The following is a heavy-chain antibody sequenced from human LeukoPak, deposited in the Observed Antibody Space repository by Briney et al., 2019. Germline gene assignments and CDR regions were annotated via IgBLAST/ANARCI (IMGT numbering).Heavy chain of an antibody. CDR3: AKGRYYYDSSGYLFDY. D-gene: IGHD3-22*01. CDR1: GFPFSSYW. Sequence: PGGSLRLSCAASGFPFSSYWMSWVRQAPGKGLELVANIKHDGSEKYYVDSVKGRFTISRDNAKNSLFLQMNSLRVEDTAVYYCAKGRYYYDSSGYLFDYWGQGTLVTVSS. V-gene: IGHV3-7*01. J-gene: IGHJ4*02. CDR2: IKHDGSEK.